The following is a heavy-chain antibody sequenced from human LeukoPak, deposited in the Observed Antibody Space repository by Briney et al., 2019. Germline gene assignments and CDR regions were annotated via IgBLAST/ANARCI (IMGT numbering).Heavy chain of an antibody. V-gene: IGHV3-7*01. D-gene: IGHD3-22*01. CDR3: ARDPLPYYYDSSGSDY. CDR2: INHDGRET. J-gene: IGHJ4*02. Sequence: PGGSLRLSCLGSGFNFRYFWMSWVRQAPGKGLGWVANINHDGRETYYADSVKGRFIISRDNAKDSLYLQMNSLRAEDTAVYYCARDPLPYYYDSSGSDYWGQGTLVTVSS. CDR1: GFNFRYFW.